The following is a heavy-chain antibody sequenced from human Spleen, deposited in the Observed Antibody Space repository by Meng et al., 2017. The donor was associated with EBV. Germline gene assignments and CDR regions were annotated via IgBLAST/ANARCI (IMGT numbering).Heavy chain of an antibody. CDR2: IIPIVGTT. J-gene: IGHJ4*02. CDR3: ARGAWGSGLSYHFDN. D-gene: IGHD3-10*01. V-gene: IGHV1-69*06. Sequence: QVRLGTSGGEVKKPGSSVKVSCKGSGGTFSSYAINWVRQAPGQGLEWMGGIIPIVGTTNYAQKFQDRLTITADKSTSTAYMELSSPRSEDTAVYYCARGAWGSGLSYHFDNWGQGTLVTVSS. CDR1: GGTFSSYA.